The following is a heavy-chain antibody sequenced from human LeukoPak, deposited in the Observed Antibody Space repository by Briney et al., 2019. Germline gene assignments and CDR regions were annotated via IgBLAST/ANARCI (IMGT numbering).Heavy chain of an antibody. J-gene: IGHJ4*02. D-gene: IGHD3-22*01. CDR2: ISYDGSNK. CDR1: GFTFSSYG. V-gene: IGHV3-30*18. Sequence: GGSLRLSCAASGFTFSSYGMHWVRQAPGKGLEWVAVISYDGSNKYYADSVKGRFTISRDNSKNTLYLQMNSLRAEDTAVYYCAKDRDSQEYYFDCWGQGTLVTVSS. CDR3: AKDRDSQEYYFDC.